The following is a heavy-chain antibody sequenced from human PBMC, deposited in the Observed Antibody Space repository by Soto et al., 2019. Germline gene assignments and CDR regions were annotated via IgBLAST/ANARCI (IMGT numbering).Heavy chain of an antibody. CDR1: GFTFSSYA. J-gene: IGHJ4*02. D-gene: IGHD2-21*02. Sequence: EVQLLESGGGLVQPGGSLRLSCAASGFTFSSYAMSWVRQAPGKGLEWVSAISGSGGSTYYADSVKGRFTISRDNSKKTLYLQMNSLRAEDTAVYYCAKLCGGDCYSIDYWGQGTLVTVSS. CDR3: AKLCGGDCYSIDY. V-gene: IGHV3-23*01. CDR2: ISGSGGST.